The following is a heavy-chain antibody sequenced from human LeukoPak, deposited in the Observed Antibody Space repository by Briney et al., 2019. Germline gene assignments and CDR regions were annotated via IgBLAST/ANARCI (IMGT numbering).Heavy chain of an antibody. D-gene: IGHD6-13*01. CDR3: ARGGSSWQNYLDY. V-gene: IGHV3-23*01. CDR1: GFTFSNYA. CDR2: ISGSGGGT. Sequence: GGSLRLSCAASGFTFSNYAMGWVRQAPGKGLEWVSLISGSGGGTYFADSVKGRFTISRDNSKSTLYLQMDGLRAEDTALYYCARGGSSWQNYLDYWGQGSLVTVSS. J-gene: IGHJ4*02.